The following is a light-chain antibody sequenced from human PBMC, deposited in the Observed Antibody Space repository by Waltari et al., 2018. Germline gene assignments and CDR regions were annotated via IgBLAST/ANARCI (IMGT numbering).Light chain of an antibody. Sequence: DIVMTQSPDSLTVSLGERATINCKSSQNVVNSANNKISLAWYQQKPGQSPQLLIYWASIRASGVPDRFSCRGSATDFTLTISSLQAKDVAVYYCQQYYRVPFTFGPGTRV. J-gene: IGKJ3*01. CDR1: QNVVNSANNKIS. CDR2: WAS. V-gene: IGKV4-1*01. CDR3: QQYYRVPFT.